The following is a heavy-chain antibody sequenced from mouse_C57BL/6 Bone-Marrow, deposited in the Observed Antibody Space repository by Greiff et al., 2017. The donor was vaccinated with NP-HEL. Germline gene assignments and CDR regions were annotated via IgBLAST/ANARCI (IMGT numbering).Heavy chain of an antibody. Sequence: VQLMESGPGLVQPSQSLSITCTVSGFSLTSYGVHWVRQSPGKGLEWLGVIWSGGSTDYNAAFISRLSISKDNSKSQVFFKMNSLQADDTAIYYCARNGGDYGNYEYFDYWGQGTTLTVSS. CDR3: ARNGGDYGNYEYFDY. J-gene: IGHJ2*01. V-gene: IGHV2-2*01. D-gene: IGHD2-1*01. CDR1: GFSLTSYG. CDR2: IWSGGST.